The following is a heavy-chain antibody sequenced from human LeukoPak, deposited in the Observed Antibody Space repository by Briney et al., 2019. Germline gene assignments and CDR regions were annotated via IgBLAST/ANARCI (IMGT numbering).Heavy chain of an antibody. CDR3: ARSPYRVDDAPVRDYGDYRDWYFDL. D-gene: IGHD4-17*01. J-gene: IGHJ2*01. V-gene: IGHV4-28*01. Sequence: SETLSLTCAVSGYSISTTNWWGWIRQPPGKGLEWLGYIYYSGGTYCNPSLKSRVIMSVDTSKNQFSLDLSFVTAADTAVYYCARSPYRVDDAPVRDYGDYRDWYFDLWGRGTLVTVSA. CDR1: GYSISTTNW. CDR2: IYYSGGT.